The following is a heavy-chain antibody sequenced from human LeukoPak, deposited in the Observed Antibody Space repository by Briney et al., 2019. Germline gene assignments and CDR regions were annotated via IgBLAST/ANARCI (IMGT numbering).Heavy chain of an antibody. CDR3: VSQLVHGFDY. D-gene: IGHD6-6*01. CDR2: ISYDGSNK. CDR1: GFTFSSYG. V-gene: IGHV3-30*03. Sequence: GGSLRLSCAASGFTFSSYGMHWVRQAPGKGLEWVALISYDGSNKYYADSVKGRFTISRDNSKNTLYLQMNSLRAEDTAVYYCVSQLVHGFDYGGQGTLVSVST. J-gene: IGHJ4*02.